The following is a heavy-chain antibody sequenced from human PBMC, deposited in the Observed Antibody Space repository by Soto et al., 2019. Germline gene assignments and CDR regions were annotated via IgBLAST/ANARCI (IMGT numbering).Heavy chain of an antibody. Sequence: EVQVVESGGGLIQPGGSLRLSCAGSGFTFSNYNMDWVRQAPGKGLEWISYISTTSRTIFYADSVKGRFTISRDNARNSLFLQMNSLRDEETAVYYCARDGSRGYDMDVWGQGTTVIVSS. D-gene: IGHD1-1*01. CDR3: ARDGSRGYDMDV. CDR2: ISTTSRTI. CDR1: GFTFSNYN. J-gene: IGHJ6*02. V-gene: IGHV3-48*02.